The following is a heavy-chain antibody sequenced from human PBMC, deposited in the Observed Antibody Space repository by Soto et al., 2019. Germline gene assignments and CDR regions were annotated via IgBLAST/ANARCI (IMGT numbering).Heavy chain of an antibody. V-gene: IGHV4-39*07. D-gene: IGHD3-10*01. CDR3: ATGRVLYGSEY. CDR1: GGSISSSSYY. CDR2: IYYSGST. J-gene: IGHJ4*02. Sequence: TETLSLTCTVSGGSISSSSYYWGWILHPPGKGLEWIGNIYYSGSTYSNPSLKSRVTISVDTSKNQYSLRLSSVTTADTALYYCATGRVLYGSEYWGQGTLVTVSS.